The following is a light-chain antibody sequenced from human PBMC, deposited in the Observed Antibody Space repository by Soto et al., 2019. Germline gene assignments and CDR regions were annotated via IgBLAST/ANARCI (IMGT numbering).Light chain of an antibody. CDR3: ASYTGTDTPWV. CDR2: DVS. Sequence: QSALTQPASLSGSLGQSITISCTGAASDIGYYNFVSWYQQHPATAPKLIIYDVSHRPSGISFRFSGSKSGNTASLTISGLRAEDEAAYYCASYTGTDTPWVFGGGTKVTVL. CDR1: ASDIGYYNF. V-gene: IGLV2-14*03. J-gene: IGLJ3*02.